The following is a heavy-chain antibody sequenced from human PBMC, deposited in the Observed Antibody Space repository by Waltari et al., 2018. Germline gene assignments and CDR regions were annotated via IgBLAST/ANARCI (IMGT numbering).Heavy chain of an antibody. Sequence: LQLQESGPGLVKPSETLSLTCTVSGDSSSSSGYYWGCIRQPPGKGPEWIASIYDSGSTYYNPSLKSRVTISVDTSKTQFSLKLSSVTAADTAVYYCARTVAGFIGSWYFDLWGRGTLVTVSS. J-gene: IGHJ2*01. V-gene: IGHV4-39*01. CDR3: ARTVAGFIGSWYFDL. CDR2: IYDSGST. CDR1: GDSSSSSGYY. D-gene: IGHD6-19*01.